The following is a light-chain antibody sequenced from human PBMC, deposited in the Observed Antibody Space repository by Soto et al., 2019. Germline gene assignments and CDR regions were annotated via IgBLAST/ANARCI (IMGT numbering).Light chain of an antibody. CDR3: QQRSSWIT. V-gene: IGKV1-12*01. CDR2: AAS. J-gene: IGKJ5*01. Sequence: DIQMTQSPSSVSASVGDRVTITCRASQGINSWLAWYQQKAGKAPKVLMYAASSLQSGVPARFSGSGSATDFTLTISSLEPEDFAVYYCQQRSSWITFGQGTRLEIK. CDR1: QGINSW.